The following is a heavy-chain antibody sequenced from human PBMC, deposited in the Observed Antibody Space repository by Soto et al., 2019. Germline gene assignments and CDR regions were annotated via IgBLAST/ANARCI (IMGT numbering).Heavy chain of an antibody. CDR3: ARAVGESSYAYLPAD. D-gene: IGHD5-18*01. CDR2: LSAGGTAT. CDR1: GFIFSSSA. V-gene: IGHV3-23*01. Sequence: EVQLLESGGGLVQPRGSLRLSCAASGFIFSSSAMTWVRQAPGKGLEWVSGLSAGGTATYYADSVKGRFTISRDNSKNTLYLQVNSLRVEDTALYYCARAVGESSYAYLPADWGHGTLVTVSS. J-gene: IGHJ4*01.